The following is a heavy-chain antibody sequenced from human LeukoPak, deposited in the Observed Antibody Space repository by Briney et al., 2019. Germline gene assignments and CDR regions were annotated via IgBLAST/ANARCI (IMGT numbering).Heavy chain of an antibody. CDR3: ASHNRYYYDNSGYCDH. D-gene: IGHD3-22*01. CDR2: INHSGST. J-gene: IGHJ4*02. Sequence: SETLSLTCAVYGGSFSGYYWSWIRQPPGKGLEWIGEINHSGSTNYNPSLKSRVTISVDTSKNQFSLKLSSVTAADTAVYYCASHNRYYYDNSGYCDHWGQGTLVTVSS. V-gene: IGHV4-34*01. CDR1: GGSFSGYY.